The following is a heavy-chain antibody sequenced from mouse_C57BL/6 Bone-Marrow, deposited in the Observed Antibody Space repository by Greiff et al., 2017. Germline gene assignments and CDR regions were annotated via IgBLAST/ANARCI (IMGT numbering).Heavy chain of an antibody. J-gene: IGHJ4*01. CDR2: ISSGGDYI. CDR3: TRGGITTVRLDY. V-gene: IGHV5-9-1*02. D-gene: IGHD1-1*01. CDR1: GFTFSSYA. Sequence: EVKLMESGEGLVKPGGSLKLSCAASGFTFSSYAMSWVRQTPEKRLEWVAYISSGGDYIYYADTVKGRFTISRDNARNTLYLQMSSLKSEDTAMYYCTRGGITTVRLDYWGQGTSVTVSS.